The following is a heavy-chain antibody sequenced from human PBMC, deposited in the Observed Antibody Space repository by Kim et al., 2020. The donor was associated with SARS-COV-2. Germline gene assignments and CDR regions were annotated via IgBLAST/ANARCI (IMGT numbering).Heavy chain of an antibody. Sequence: GGSLRLSCAASGFTFGDYAMHWVRQAPGKGLEWVAVISYDGSNKYYADSVKGRFTISRDNSKNTLYLQMNSLRAEDTAVYYCAKDALAFWGEWSPLDYWGQGTLVTVSS. CDR2: ISYDGSNK. CDR3: AKDALAFWGEWSPLDY. J-gene: IGHJ4*02. D-gene: IGHD3-16*01. CDR1: GFTFGDYA. V-gene: IGHV3-30*18.